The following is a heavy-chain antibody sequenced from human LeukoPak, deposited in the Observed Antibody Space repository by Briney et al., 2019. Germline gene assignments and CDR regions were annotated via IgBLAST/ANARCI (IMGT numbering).Heavy chain of an antibody. Sequence: PGGSLRLSCAASGFTFSSYTMNWVRQAPGKGLKWVSSISSSSSYIYYEDSVKGRFTISRDNAKNSLYLQMNSLRADDTAVYYCARDRWDSMVRGVIPLDYWGQGTLVSVSS. J-gene: IGHJ4*02. V-gene: IGHV3-21*01. CDR3: ARDRWDSMVRGVIPLDY. D-gene: IGHD3-10*01. CDR1: GFTFSSYT. CDR2: ISSSSSYI.